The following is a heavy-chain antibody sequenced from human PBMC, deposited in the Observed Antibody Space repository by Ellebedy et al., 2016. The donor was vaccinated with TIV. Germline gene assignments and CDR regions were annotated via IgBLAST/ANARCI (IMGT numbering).Heavy chain of an antibody. D-gene: IGHD2-21*02. J-gene: IGHJ6*02. CDR1: GGSISSGDYY. CDR3: ARDTAPNYGMDV. Sequence: MPSETLSLTCTVSGGSISSGDYYWSWIRQPPGKGLEWIGNFVYRGSTYYNPSLKSRVTISVDTSKNQLSLKLTSVTAADTAVYYCARDTAPNYGMDVWGQGTLVTVSS. CDR2: FVYRGST. V-gene: IGHV4-30-4*01.